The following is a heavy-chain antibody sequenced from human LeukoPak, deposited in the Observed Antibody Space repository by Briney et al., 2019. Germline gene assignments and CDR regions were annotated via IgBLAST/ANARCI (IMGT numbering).Heavy chain of an antibody. Sequence: SETLSLTCTVSGVSISSSSYYWGWIRQPPGKGLEWIGSIYYSGSTYYNPSLKSRVTISVDTSKNQFSLKLSSVTAADTAVYYCARRDLSPMFDPWGQGTLVTVSS. CDR1: GVSISSSSYY. J-gene: IGHJ5*02. D-gene: IGHD3-3*01. V-gene: IGHV4-39*01. CDR2: IYYSGST. CDR3: ARRDLSPMFDP.